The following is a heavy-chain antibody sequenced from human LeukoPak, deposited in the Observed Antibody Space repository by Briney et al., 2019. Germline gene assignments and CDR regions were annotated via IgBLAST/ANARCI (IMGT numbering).Heavy chain of an antibody. CDR3: ARRTSRFIAAAGGYYFDY. CDR2: INHSGST. D-gene: IGHD6-13*01. Sequence: SETLSLTCAVYGGSFSGYYWSWIRQPPGKGLEWIGEINHSGSTNYNPSLKSRVTISVDTSKNQFSLKLSSVTAADTAVYYCARRTSRFIAAAGGYYFDYWGQGTLVTVSS. CDR1: GGSFSGYY. J-gene: IGHJ4*02. V-gene: IGHV4-34*01.